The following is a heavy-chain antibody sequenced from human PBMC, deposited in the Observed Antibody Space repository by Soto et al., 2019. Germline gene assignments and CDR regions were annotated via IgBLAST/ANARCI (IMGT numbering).Heavy chain of an antibody. D-gene: IGHD6-19*01. CDR1: GGSFSGYY. V-gene: IGHV4-34*01. J-gene: IGHJ4*02. CDR2: INHSGST. CDR3: ARDPGSSGWYYFDY. Sequence: SETLSLTCAVYGGSFSGYYWSWIRQPPGKGLEWIGEINHSGSTNYNPSLKSRVTISVDTSKNQFSLKLSSVTAADTAVYYCARDPGSSGWYYFDYWGQGTLVTVSS.